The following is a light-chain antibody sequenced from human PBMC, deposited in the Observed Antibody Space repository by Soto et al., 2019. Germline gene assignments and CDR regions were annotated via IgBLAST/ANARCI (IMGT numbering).Light chain of an antibody. CDR3: GTWDSSLSAGV. CDR1: SSNIGNNY. CDR2: DNN. J-gene: IGLJ1*01. V-gene: IGLV1-51*01. Sequence: TQPDSASAPPGQKGTISCSGSSSNIGNNYVSWYQQLPGTAPKLLIYDNNKRPSGIPDRFSGSKSGTSATLGITGLQTGDEADYYCGTWDSSLSAGVFGTGPKVTVL.